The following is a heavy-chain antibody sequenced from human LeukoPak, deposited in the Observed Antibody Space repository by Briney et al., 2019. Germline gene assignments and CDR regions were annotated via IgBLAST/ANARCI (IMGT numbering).Heavy chain of an antibody. D-gene: IGHD6-19*01. Sequence: SETLSLTCAVFGVSFSNYYWSWIRQPPGKGLEWIGEINHSGSTNYSPSLKSRVTISLDTSNNQFSLKLSSVTAADTAVYYCARRLAGFDYWGQGTLVTVSS. CDR1: GVSFSNYY. J-gene: IGHJ4*02. CDR3: ARRLAGFDY. V-gene: IGHV4-34*01. CDR2: INHSGST.